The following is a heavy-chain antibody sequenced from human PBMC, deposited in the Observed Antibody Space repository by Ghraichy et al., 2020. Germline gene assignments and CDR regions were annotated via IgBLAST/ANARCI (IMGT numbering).Heavy chain of an antibody. Sequence: LSLTCAASGFTFSSYGMHWVRQAPGKGLEWVAFIRYDGSNKYYADSVKGRFTISRDNSKNTLYLQMNSLRAEDTAVYYCAKDSCSSTSCYTGGIYYYGMDVWGQGTTVTVSS. CDR3: AKDSCSSTSCYTGGIYYYGMDV. V-gene: IGHV3-30*02. J-gene: IGHJ6*02. CDR1: GFTFSSYG. D-gene: IGHD2-2*02. CDR2: IRYDGSNK.